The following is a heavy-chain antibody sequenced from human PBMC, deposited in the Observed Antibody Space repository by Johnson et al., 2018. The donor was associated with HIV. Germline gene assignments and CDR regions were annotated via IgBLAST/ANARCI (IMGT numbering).Heavy chain of an antibody. V-gene: IGHV3-66*02. Sequence: VQLVESGGGVVQPGRSLRLSCAASGFTVSSNYMSWVRQAPGKGLEWVSVIYSGGSTYYADSVKGRFTISRDNSKNTLYLQMNSLRAEDTAVYYCVCLRVSLSAFDIWGQGTMVTVSS. D-gene: IGHD2-21*01. CDR3: VCLRVSLSAFDI. CDR1: GFTVSSNY. CDR2: IYSGGST. J-gene: IGHJ3*02.